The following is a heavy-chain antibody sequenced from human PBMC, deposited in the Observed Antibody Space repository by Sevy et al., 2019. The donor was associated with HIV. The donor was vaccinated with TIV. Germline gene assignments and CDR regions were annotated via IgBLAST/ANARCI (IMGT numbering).Heavy chain of an antibody. CDR3: AKGIGYNSYETDY. J-gene: IGHJ4*02. CDR1: GFTFSSYA. Sequence: GGSLRLSCAASGFTFSSYAMSWVRQAPGKGLEWVSAISGSGISTYYADSVKGRFTISRDNSKNTLYLQMNNLRAEDTAVFYCAKGIGYNSYETDYWGQGTLVTVSS. D-gene: IGHD5-12*01. CDR2: ISGSGIST. V-gene: IGHV3-23*01.